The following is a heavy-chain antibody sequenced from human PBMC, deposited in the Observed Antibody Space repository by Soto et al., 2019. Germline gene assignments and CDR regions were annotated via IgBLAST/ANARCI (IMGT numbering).Heavy chain of an antibody. D-gene: IGHD2-15*01. CDR1: GFTFSNYA. Sequence: VQLVDSGGGLVQPGGSLRLSCAASGFTFSNYAMSWVRQAPGKGLEWVSGVGGSGDSTYYADSVKGRFTISRDNSKDTLYLQMNSLRAEDRAVYYCAKSPLAYCSGGSCYPPHYFDYWGLSTLVTVSS. CDR3: AKSPLAYCSGGSCYPPHYFDY. J-gene: IGHJ4*02. CDR2: VGGSGDST. V-gene: IGHV3-23*04.